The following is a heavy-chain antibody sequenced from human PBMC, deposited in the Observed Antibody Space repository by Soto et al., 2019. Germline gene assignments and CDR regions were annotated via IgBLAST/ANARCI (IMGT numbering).Heavy chain of an antibody. J-gene: IGHJ6*02. CDR2: ISYDGSNK. D-gene: IGHD1-26*01. CDR1: GFTFSSYA. Sequence: GGSLRLSCAASGFTFSSYAMHWVRQAPGKGLEWVAVISYDGSNKYYADSVKGRFTISRDNSKNTLYLQMNSLRAEDTAVYYCARENQYSGSYYYYYGMDVWGQGTTVTVSS. V-gene: IGHV3-30*04. CDR3: ARENQYSGSYYYYYGMDV.